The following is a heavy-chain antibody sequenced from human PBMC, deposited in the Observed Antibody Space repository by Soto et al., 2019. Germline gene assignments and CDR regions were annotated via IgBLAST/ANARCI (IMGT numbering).Heavy chain of an antibody. J-gene: IGHJ6*02. Sequence: QVQLQESGPGLVKPSETLSLTCTVSGGSITSGGYYWSWIRHHPGKGLEWIGYIYYNGRTHYNPSLKLRLSMSVDTSHNKFSLKVRSATAADTAVYFCVRVCTSCPSYFYVLDVWGQGTTVTVSS. D-gene: IGHD2-2*01. CDR1: GGSITSGGYY. CDR3: VRVCTSCPSYFYVLDV. V-gene: IGHV4-31*03. CDR2: IYYNGRT.